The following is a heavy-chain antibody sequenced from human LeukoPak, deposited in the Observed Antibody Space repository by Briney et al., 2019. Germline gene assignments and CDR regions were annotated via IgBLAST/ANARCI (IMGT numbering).Heavy chain of an antibody. J-gene: IGHJ5*02. Sequence: PGGSLRLSCAASGFTFSSYWMNWVRQAPGKGLEWVSYISSSGSTIYYADSVKGRFTISRDNAKNSLYLQMNSLRAEDTAVYYCARAGSGRSPDWFDPWGQGTLVTVSS. D-gene: IGHD1-26*01. CDR3: ARAGSGRSPDWFDP. V-gene: IGHV3-48*04. CDR1: GFTFSSYW. CDR2: ISSSGSTI.